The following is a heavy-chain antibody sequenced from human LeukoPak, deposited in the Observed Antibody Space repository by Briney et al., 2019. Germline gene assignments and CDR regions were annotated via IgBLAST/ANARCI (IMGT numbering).Heavy chain of an antibody. V-gene: IGHV1-18*01. CDR1: GYTFTSYG. J-gene: IGHJ3*02. CDR3: ARVYYYGSGSYYSRFRAFDI. D-gene: IGHD3-10*01. CDR2: ISAYNGNT. Sequence: ASVKVSCKASGYTFTSYGISWVRQTPGQGLVWMGWISAYNGNTNYAQKLQGRVTMTTDTSTSTAYMELRSLRSDDTAVYYCARVYYYGSGSYYSRFRAFDIWGQGTMVTVSS.